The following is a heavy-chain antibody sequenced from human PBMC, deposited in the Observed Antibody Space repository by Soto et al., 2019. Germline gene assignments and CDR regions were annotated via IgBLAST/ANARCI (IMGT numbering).Heavy chain of an antibody. Sequence: SETLSLTCSVSGGSMNDVTHYWAWIRQPPGKGLGWIATTYYTGSTHYNSSLKSRATISVDTSQNQFSLELTSVTAADTAVYHCESERYFGVDVWGHGTTVTVSS. J-gene: IGHJ6*02. CDR1: GGSMNDVTHY. CDR3: ESERYFGVDV. CDR2: TYYTGST. D-gene: IGHD5-18*01. V-gene: IGHV4-39*01.